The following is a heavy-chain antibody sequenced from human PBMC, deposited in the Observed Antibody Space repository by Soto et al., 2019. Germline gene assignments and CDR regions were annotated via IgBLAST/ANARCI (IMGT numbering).Heavy chain of an antibody. CDR1: RYSISSGFY. Sequence: SETRSLTCAVSRYSISSGFYWRWIRQPPGKGLEWSGSVYHRGSTYYNPYNPSLKSRVTISVDTSKNQFSLNLRSVTAADTAVYSGARALFGDSAAYYDGMNVRRQGPTLTASS. D-gene: IGHD4-17*01. CDR3: ARALFGDSAAYYDGMNV. CDR2: VYHRGST. V-gene: IGHV4-38-2*01. J-gene: IGHJ6*02.